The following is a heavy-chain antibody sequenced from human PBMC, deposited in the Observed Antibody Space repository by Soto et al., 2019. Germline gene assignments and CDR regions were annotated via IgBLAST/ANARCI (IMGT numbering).Heavy chain of an antibody. D-gene: IGHD2-15*01. J-gene: IGHJ4*02. V-gene: IGHV3-30*18. CDR3: AKASGSGTWPTPLDY. CDR2: ISSDGTDK. Sequence: QVQLVESGGGVVQPGRSLRLSCAASRFTFSAYGLHWVRQAPGKGLEWLAGISSDGTDKHYADSVKGRFTISRDNSKNTLYLQINSLTADDTAVYYCAKASGSGTWPTPLDYWGQGTLVTVSS. CDR1: RFTFSAYG.